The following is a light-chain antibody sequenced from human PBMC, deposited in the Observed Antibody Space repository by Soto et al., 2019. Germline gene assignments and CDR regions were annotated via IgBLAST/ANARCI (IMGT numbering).Light chain of an antibody. J-gene: IGKJ3*01. CDR1: QSVSSSY. Sequence: EIVLTQSPGTLSLSPGERATLSCRASQSVSSSYLAWYQQKPGQAPRLLIYGASSRATGIPDRFSGSGSGTDFPLTISILEPEDVAVYYCQQYGSSLFTFGPGTKVDIK. CDR2: GAS. V-gene: IGKV3-20*01. CDR3: QQYGSSLFT.